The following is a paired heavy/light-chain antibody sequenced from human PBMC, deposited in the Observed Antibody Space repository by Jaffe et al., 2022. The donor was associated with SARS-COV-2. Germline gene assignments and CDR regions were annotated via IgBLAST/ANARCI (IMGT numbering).Heavy chain of an antibody. CDR2: IRDSSSSI. Sequence: EVQLVESGGGFIQPGGSLRLSCAASGFPFSSYSMNWVRQAPGKGLEWISYIRDSSSSIFYADSVKGRFTISRDNADNSLYLQMNSLRDEDTAVYYCARDHHYAFDFWGQGTMVTVSS. V-gene: IGHV3-48*02. J-gene: IGHJ3*01. CDR3: ARDHHYAFDF. CDR1: GFPFSSYS.
Light chain of an antibody. CDR1: SSDVGGYNF. CDR2: YVN. CDR3: SSYTSSQSWV. J-gene: IGLJ3*02. Sequence: QSALTQPASVSGSPGQSITISCTGTSSDVGGYNFVSWYQHHPGRAPKLMIYYVNNRPSGVSDRFSGSKSGNTASLTISGLQAEDEADYYCSSYTSSQSWVFGGGTKLTVL. V-gene: IGLV2-14*03.